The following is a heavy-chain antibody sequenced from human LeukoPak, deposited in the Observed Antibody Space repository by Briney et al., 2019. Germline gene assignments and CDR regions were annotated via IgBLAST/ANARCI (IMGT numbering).Heavy chain of an antibody. Sequence: GGSLRLSCAASGFTFSSYAMSLVRQAPGKGLEWVSANSGSGGSTYYADSVKGRFTISRDNSKNTLYLQMNSLRAEDTAVYYCAKVLTYYYDSSGYATDYWGQGTLVTVSS. J-gene: IGHJ4*02. CDR2: NSGSGGST. CDR1: GFTFSSYA. D-gene: IGHD3-22*01. CDR3: AKVLTYYYDSSGYATDY. V-gene: IGHV3-23*01.